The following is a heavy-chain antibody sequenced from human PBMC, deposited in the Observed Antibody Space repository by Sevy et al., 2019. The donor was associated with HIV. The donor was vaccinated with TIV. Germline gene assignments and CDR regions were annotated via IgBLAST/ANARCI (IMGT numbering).Heavy chain of an antibody. CDR3: ADSYIVSVGATPYYFDY. V-gene: IGHV2-5*01. Sequence: SGPTLVKPTQTLTLTCTFSGFSLSTSGVGVGWIRQPPGKALEWLALIYWNDDKRYSPSLKSRLSITKDTSKNQVVLTMTNMEPVDTATYYCADSYIVSVGATPYYFDYWGQGTLVTVSS. J-gene: IGHJ4*02. CDR2: IYWNDDK. D-gene: IGHD1-26*01. CDR1: GFSLSTSGVG.